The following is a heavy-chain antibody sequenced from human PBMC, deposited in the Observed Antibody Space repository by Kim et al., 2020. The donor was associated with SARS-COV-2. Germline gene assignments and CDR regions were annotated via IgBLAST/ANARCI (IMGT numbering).Heavy chain of an antibody. CDR1: GFTFSSYA. Sequence: GGSLRLSCAASGFTFSSYAMSWVRQAPGKGLEWVSAISGSGGSTYYADSVKGRFTISRDNSKNTLYLQMNSLRAEDTAVYYCAKDPHQTMIVVVTHFDYWGQGTLVTVSS. V-gene: IGHV3-23*01. CDR3: AKDPHQTMIVVVTHFDY. CDR2: ISGSGGST. J-gene: IGHJ4*02. D-gene: IGHD3-22*01.